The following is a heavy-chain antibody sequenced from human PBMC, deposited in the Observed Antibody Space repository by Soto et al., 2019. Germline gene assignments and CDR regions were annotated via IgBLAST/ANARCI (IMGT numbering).Heavy chain of an antibody. D-gene: IGHD3-22*01. CDR2: INLSGGST. CDR1: GYTFTSYY. CDR3: ARGGYYDSSGYPGRMDV. J-gene: IGHJ6*02. V-gene: IGHV1-46*01. Sequence: QVQLVQSGAEVKKPGASVKVSCKASGYTFTSYYMHWVRQAPGQGLEWMGIINLSGGSTSYAQKFQGRVTMTRDTSTSTVYMELSSLRSEDTAVYYCARGGYYDSSGYPGRMDVWGQGTTVTVSS.